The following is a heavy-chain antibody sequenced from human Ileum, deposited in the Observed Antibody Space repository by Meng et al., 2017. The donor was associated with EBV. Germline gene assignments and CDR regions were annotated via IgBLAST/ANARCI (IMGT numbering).Heavy chain of an antibody. CDR3: ASRPGIAVAGFDY. CDR1: EYTFTSYA. Sequence: QVQLWEAGAEMKKPGAIVEVSCKAAEYTFTSYAMNWVRQAPGQRLEWMGWINTGNGETKYSQKFQGRVTLTRDTSASTAYMELSSLRSEDTAVYYCASRPGIAVAGFDYWGQGTLVTVSS. V-gene: IGHV1-3*04. D-gene: IGHD6-19*01. J-gene: IGHJ4*02. CDR2: INTGNGET.